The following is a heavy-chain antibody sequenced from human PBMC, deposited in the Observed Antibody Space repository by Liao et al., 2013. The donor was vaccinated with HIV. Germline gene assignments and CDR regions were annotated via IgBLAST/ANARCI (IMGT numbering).Heavy chain of an antibody. CDR3: AKGALRSPTGSSFDL. Sequence: QVQLQESGPGLLKPSETLSLTCSVSGGSINTYYWNWIRQPAGKGLEWIGRVHSSGSANYSPSLRSRATISVDTSKNHFSLILTSVSAADTAVYYCAKGALRSPTGSSFDLWGRGPVVTVSS. CDR2: VHSSGSA. D-gene: IGHD5-18*01. V-gene: IGHV4-4*07. J-gene: IGHJ4*02. CDR1: GGSINTYY.